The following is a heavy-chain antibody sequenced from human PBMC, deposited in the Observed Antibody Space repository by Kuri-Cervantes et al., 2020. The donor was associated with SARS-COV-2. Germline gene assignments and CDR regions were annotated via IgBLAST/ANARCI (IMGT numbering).Heavy chain of an antibody. Sequence: SLKISCAASGFTFSSYEMNWVRQAPGKGLEWVAGINWNSGTIGYADSVKGRFTISRDNAKNSLYLQMNSLRAEDTALYYCAKEIVGATKYYFDYWGQGTLVTVSS. CDR1: GFTFSSYE. V-gene: IGHV3-9*01. CDR2: INWNSGTI. D-gene: IGHD1-26*01. CDR3: AKEIVGATKYYFDY. J-gene: IGHJ4*02.